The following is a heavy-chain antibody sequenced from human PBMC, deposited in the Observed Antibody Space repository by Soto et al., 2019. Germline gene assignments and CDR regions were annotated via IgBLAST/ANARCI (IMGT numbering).Heavy chain of an antibody. V-gene: IGHV1-2*02. CDR1: GYTFTGYY. J-gene: IGHJ4*02. D-gene: IGHD3-10*01. CDR2: INPNSGGT. CDR3: ARGGALWFGESPGDY. Sequence: QVQLVQSGAEVKKPGASVKVSCKASGYTFTGYYMHWVRQAPGQGLEWMGWINPNSGGTNDAQKFQGGVTMTRDTSITTAYMELSRLRSDDTAVYYCARGGALWFGESPGDYWGQGTLVTVSS.